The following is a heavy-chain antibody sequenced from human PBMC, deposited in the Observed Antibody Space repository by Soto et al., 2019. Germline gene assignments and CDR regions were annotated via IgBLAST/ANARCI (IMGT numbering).Heavy chain of an antibody. J-gene: IGHJ5*02. V-gene: IGHV1-69*13. Sequence: GASVKVSCKASGGTFSSYAISWVRQAPGQGLEWMGGIIPIFGTANYAQKFQGRVTITADESTSTAYMELSSLRSEDTAVYYCARAFGSGSYYVGENWFDPWGQGTLVTV. CDR2: IIPIFGTA. D-gene: IGHD1-26*01. CDR3: ARAFGSGSYYVGENWFDP. CDR1: GGTFSSYA.